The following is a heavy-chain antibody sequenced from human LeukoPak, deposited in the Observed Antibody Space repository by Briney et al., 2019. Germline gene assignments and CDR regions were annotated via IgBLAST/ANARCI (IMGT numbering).Heavy chain of an antibody. CDR1: GGTFSSYA. Sequence: SVKVSCKASGGTFSSYAISWVRQAPGQGLEWMGGIIPIFGTANYAQKFQGRVTITTDESTSTAYMELSSLRSEDTAVYYCARDQGGGIPAAVDYYYYMDVWGKGTTVTVS. D-gene: IGHD2-2*01. J-gene: IGHJ6*03. CDR3: ARDQGGGIPAAVDYYYYMDV. CDR2: IIPIFGTA. V-gene: IGHV1-69*05.